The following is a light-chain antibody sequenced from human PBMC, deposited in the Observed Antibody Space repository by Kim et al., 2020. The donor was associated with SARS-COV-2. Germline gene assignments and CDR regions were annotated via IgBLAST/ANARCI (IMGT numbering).Light chain of an antibody. CDR2: GAS. Sequence: EIVLTQSPGTLSLSPGERATLSCRASQSVGSNCLAWYQQKPGQAPRLLIYGASSRATDIPDRFSGSGSGTDFTLTISRLEPEDFAVYYCQQYGDSPPNTFGQGTKLEI. J-gene: IGKJ2*01. CDR3: QQYGDSPPNT. V-gene: IGKV3-20*01. CDR1: QSVGSNC.